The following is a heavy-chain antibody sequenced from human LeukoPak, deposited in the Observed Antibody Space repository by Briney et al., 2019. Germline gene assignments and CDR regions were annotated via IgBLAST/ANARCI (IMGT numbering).Heavy chain of an antibody. D-gene: IGHD5-18*01. J-gene: IGHJ5*02. CDR2: IRYDGSNK. CDR1: GFTFSSYG. Sequence: PGGSLRLSCAASGFTFSSYGMHWVRQAPGKWLEWVAFIRYDGSNKYYADSVKGRFTISRDNSKNTLYLQMNSLRAEDTAVYYCAKDLYPGYSYGFDWFDPWGKGTLVTVSS. CDR3: AKDLYPGYSYGFDWFDP. V-gene: IGHV3-30*02.